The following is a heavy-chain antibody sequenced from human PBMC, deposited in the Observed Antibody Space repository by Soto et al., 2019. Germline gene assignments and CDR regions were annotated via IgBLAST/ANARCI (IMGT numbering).Heavy chain of an antibody. V-gene: IGHV4-4*07. CDR3: ARGGQDFWSGPFDY. CDR2: IDNSGST. CDR1: GGSISNYF. Sequence: PSETLSLTCTVSGGSISNYFCNWIRQPAGKGPEWIGRIDNSGSTNYNPSLKSRITMSADTSRNQFSLKLNSVTAADTAVYYCARGGQDFWSGPFDYWGQGALVTVSS. D-gene: IGHD3-3*01. J-gene: IGHJ4*02.